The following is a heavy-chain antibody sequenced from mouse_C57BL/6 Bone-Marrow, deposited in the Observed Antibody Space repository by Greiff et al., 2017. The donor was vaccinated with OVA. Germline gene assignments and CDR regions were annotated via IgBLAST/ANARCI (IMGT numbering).Heavy chain of an antibody. V-gene: IGHV3-6*01. CDR1: GYSITSGYY. CDR3: ARGLRRFFFDY. D-gene: IGHD2-2*01. J-gene: IGHJ2*01. CDR2: ISYDGSN. Sequence: DVQLQESGPGLVKPSQSLSLTCSVTGYSITSGYYWNWIRQFPGNKLEWMGYISYDGSNNYNPSLKNRISITRDTSKNQFFLKLNSVTTEDTATYYCARGLRRFFFDYWGQGTTLTVSS.